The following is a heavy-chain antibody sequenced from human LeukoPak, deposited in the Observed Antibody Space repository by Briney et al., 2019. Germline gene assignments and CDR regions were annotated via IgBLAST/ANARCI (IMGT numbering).Heavy chain of an antibody. J-gene: IGHJ6*02. Sequence: QTGGSLRLSCAASGFTVSSNYMSWVRQAPGKGLEWVSVIYSGGSTYYADSVKGRFTISRDNSKNTLYLQMNSLRAEDTAVYYCARALRRVLTGYYYYYGMDVWGQGTTVTVSS. V-gene: IGHV3-53*01. D-gene: IGHD3-9*01. CDR2: IYSGGST. CDR3: ARALRRVLTGYYYYYGMDV. CDR1: GFTVSSNY.